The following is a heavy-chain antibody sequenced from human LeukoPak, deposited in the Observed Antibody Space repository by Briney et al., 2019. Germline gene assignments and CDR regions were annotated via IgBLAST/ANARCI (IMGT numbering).Heavy chain of an antibody. D-gene: IGHD6-19*01. CDR3: ATSIAVDGSLDY. Sequence: SVKVSCKASGFTFTSSAMQWVRQARGQRLEWIGWIVVGSGNTNYAQKFQERVAITRDMSTSTAYMELSSLRSEDTAVYYCATSIAVDGSLDYWGQGTLVTVSS. J-gene: IGHJ4*02. CDR2: IVVGSGNT. CDR1: GFTFTSSA. V-gene: IGHV1-58*02.